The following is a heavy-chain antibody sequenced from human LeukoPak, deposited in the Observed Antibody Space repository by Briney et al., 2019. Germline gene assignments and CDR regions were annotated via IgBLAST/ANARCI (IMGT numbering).Heavy chain of an antibody. D-gene: IGHD3-9*01. V-gene: IGHV4-30-4*01. CDR2: IYYSGST. J-gene: IGHJ4*02. CDR3: ARDRGDYDIN. CDR1: GGSISSGDYY. Sequence: SQTLSLAYTVSGGSISSGDYYWSWIRQPPGKGLEWIGYIYYSGSTYYNPSLKSRVTISVDTSKNQFSLKLSSVTAADTAVYYCARDRGDYDINWGQGTLVTVSS.